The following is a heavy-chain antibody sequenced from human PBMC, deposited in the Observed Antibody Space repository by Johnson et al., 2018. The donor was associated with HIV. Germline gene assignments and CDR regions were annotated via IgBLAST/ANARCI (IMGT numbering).Heavy chain of an antibody. D-gene: IGHD5-24*01. CDR2: ISYDGSNK. V-gene: IGHV3-30-3*01. CDR1: GFTFSSYA. Sequence: QVQLVESGGGVVQPGRSLRLSCAASGFTFSSYAMHWVRQAPGKGLEWVAVISYDGSNKYYADSVTGRFTISRDNSKNTLYLQMNSLRAEDTAVHYCAREMATIRGYAFDIWGQGTMVTVSS. CDR3: AREMATIRGYAFDI. J-gene: IGHJ3*02.